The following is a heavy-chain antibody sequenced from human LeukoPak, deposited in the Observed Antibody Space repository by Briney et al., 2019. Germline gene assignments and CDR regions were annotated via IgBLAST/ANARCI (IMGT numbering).Heavy chain of an antibody. CDR3: ARGLWFGELLSSDYYYGMDV. CDR1: GGTFSSYA. D-gene: IGHD3-10*01. Sequence: SVKVSCKASGGTFSSYAISWVRQAPGQGLEWMGRIIPILGIANYAQKFQGRVTITADKSTSTAYVELSSLRSEDTAVYYCARGLWFGELLSSDYYYGMDVWGQGTTVTVSS. J-gene: IGHJ6*02. V-gene: IGHV1-69*04. CDR2: IIPILGIA.